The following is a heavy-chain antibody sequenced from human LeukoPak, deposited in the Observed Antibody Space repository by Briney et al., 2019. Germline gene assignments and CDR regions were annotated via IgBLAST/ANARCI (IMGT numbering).Heavy chain of an antibody. CDR1: GYTFTNYG. D-gene: IGHD2/OR15-2a*01. V-gene: IGHV1-18*01. CDR3: ARLNSTHLFDTIYHQLDY. CDR2: ISTYNGRT. J-gene: IGHJ4*02. Sequence: ASVKVSCKASGYTFTNYGINWVRQAPGQGLEWMGWISTYNGRTNYAPNFQDRVTMTSDRSTSTAYMALRSLRSDDTAVYYCARLNSTHLFDTIYHQLDYWGQGALVTVSS.